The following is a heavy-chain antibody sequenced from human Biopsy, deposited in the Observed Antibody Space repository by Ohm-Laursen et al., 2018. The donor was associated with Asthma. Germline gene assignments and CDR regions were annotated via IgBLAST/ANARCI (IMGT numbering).Heavy chain of an antibody. D-gene: IGHD5-12*01. Sequence: SLRLSCSASGFMFRSFGMHWVRQAPGKGLEWVAVISYDGNHKFYEDSVKGRFTISRDNSKNTLYLQMNSLGTEDTAVYYCAKRRGYSGHDNDYWGQGTLVIVSS. CDR2: ISYDGNHK. J-gene: IGHJ4*02. V-gene: IGHV3-30*18. CDR3: AKRRGYSGHDNDY. CDR1: GFMFRSFG.